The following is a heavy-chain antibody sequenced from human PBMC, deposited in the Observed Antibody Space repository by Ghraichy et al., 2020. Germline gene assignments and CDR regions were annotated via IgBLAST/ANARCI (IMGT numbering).Heavy chain of an antibody. Sequence: SETLSLTCAVYGGSFSGYYWSWIRQPPGKGLEWIGEINHSGSTNYNPSLKSRVTISVDTSKNQFSLKLSPVTAADTAVYYCARSNYYGSGSYYWSGHGFDPWGQGTLVTVSS. CDR1: GGSFSGYY. D-gene: IGHD3-10*01. CDR3: ARSNYYGSGSYYWSGHGFDP. CDR2: INHSGST. J-gene: IGHJ5*02. V-gene: IGHV4-34*01.